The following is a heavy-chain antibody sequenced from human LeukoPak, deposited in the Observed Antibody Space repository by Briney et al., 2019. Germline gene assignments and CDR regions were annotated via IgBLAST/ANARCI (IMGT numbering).Heavy chain of an antibody. D-gene: IGHD6-13*01. Sequence: GGSLRLSCAASGFTFSSYAMHWVRQAPGKGLEWVAVISYDGSNKYYADSVKGRFTISRDNSKNTLYLQMNSLIPEDTAVYYCARVPHSSGWSFDYGGQGSLVAVSS. V-gene: IGHV3-30-3*01. J-gene: IGHJ4*02. CDR2: ISYDGSNK. CDR1: GFTFSSYA. CDR3: ARVPHSSGWSFDY.